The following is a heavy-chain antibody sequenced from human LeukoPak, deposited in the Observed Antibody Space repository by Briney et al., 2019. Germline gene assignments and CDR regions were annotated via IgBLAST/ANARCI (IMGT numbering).Heavy chain of an antibody. CDR3: AHEVQGGPLARFAFDI. V-gene: IGHV4-39*07. J-gene: IGHJ3*02. CDR2: IYYSGNT. Sequence: SETLSLTCTVSGGSISSSSYYWGWIRQPPGKGLEWIGTIYYSGNTYYNPSLKSRVTISVDTSKNQFSLKLSSVTAADTAVYYCAHEVQGGPLARFAFDIWGQGTMVTVSS. CDR1: GGSISSSSYY. D-gene: IGHD3-16*01.